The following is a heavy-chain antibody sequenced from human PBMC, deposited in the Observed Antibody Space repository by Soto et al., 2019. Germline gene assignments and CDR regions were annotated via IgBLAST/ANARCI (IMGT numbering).Heavy chain of an antibody. CDR3: ARQTRAPES. V-gene: IGHV3-7*03. CDR1: GFTFSSYW. D-gene: IGHD3-10*01. CDR2: IKQGGSDK. J-gene: IGHJ4*02. Sequence: EVQLVESGGGLVQPGGSLRLSCAASGFTFSSYWMTWVRQAPGKGLECVANIKQGGSDKYYVDSVKGRFTISRDNAKNSLYLQMNSLRVEDTAVYYCARQTRAPESWGQGTLVTVSS.